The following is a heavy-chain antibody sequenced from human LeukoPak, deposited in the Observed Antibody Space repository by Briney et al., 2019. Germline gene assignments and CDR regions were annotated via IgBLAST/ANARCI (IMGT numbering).Heavy chain of an antibody. Sequence: SETLSLTCTVSGGSISSYYWSWLRQPPGKGLEWIGYIYYRGSTNYNPPLKSRVTISVETSKNQFSLKLSSVTAADTAVYYCARARGYSYGPYYYGMDVWGQGTTVTVSS. CDR1: GGSISSYY. D-gene: IGHD5-18*01. V-gene: IGHV4-59*01. CDR2: IYYRGST. CDR3: ARARGYSYGPYYYGMDV. J-gene: IGHJ6*02.